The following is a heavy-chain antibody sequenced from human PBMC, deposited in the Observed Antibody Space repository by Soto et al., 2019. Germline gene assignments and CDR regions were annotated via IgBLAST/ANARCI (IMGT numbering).Heavy chain of an antibody. Sequence: GASVKVSCKVSGYTLTELSMHWVRQAPGKGLEWMGGFDPEDGETIYAQKFQGRVTMTEDTSTDTAYMELSSLRSEDTAIYYCATRSGYYTSYYYMDVWGEGTTVTVSS. V-gene: IGHV1-24*01. J-gene: IGHJ6*03. CDR3: ATRSGYYTSYYYMDV. D-gene: IGHD3-3*01. CDR1: GYTLTELS. CDR2: FDPEDGET.